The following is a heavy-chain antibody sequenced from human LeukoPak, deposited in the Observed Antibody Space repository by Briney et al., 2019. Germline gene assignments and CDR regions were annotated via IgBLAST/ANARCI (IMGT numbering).Heavy chain of an antibody. J-gene: IGHJ4*02. CDR2: ISGTSNTI. CDR1: GFTFSSYS. CDR3: ARDLGSYSSGWYMGFDY. V-gene: IGHV3-48*01. Sequence: GGSLRLSCVGSGFTFSSYSMNWVRQAPGKGLEWVSYISGTSNTIYYDDSVKGRFTVSRDNAKNSLYLQMNSLRAEDTAIYYCARDLGSYSSGWYMGFDYWGQGTLVTASS. D-gene: IGHD6-19*01.